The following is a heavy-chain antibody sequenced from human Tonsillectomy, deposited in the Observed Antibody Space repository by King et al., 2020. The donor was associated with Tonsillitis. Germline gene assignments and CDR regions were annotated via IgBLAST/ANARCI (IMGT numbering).Heavy chain of an antibody. CDR2: ISTYNGNT. V-gene: IGHV1-18*01. CDR1: GYTFTNYV. D-gene: IGHD4-17*01. J-gene: IGHJ1*01. Sequence: VQLVESGAEVKKPGASVKVSCQASGYTFTNYVINWVRQAPGQGLEWMGWISTYNGNTKYAQKFQGRVTMTTDTSTSTAYMELRSLRSDDTAVYYCARELSTHDYGDYGYFQHWGQGTLVTVSS. CDR3: ARELSTHDYGDYGYFQH.